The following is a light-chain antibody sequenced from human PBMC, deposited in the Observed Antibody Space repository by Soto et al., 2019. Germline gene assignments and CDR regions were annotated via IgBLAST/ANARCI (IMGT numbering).Light chain of an antibody. Sequence: DIVMTQSPDSLAVSLGERATINCKSSQSVLYSSNNKNYVAWYQQRPGQPPKLLIYWTSIRESGVPDRFSGSGSGTDFTLTISSLQAEDVAVYFCQQYYSPPLTFVGGTKVEIQ. CDR1: QSVLYSSNNKNY. CDR3: QQYYSPPLT. V-gene: IGKV4-1*01. J-gene: IGKJ4*01. CDR2: WTS.